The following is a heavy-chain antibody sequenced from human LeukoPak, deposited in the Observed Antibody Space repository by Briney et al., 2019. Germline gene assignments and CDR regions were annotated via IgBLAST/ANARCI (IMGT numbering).Heavy chain of an antibody. CDR2: IRSSGTTI. D-gene: IGHD3-9*01. Sequence: PGGSLRLSCAASGFTFIANDMTWVRQAPGKGLEWISHIRSSGTTIYHTDTVKGRFTICKDTAKNSLYLIMSSLRAEDAAVYYARSGNPTGYNNMEYWGQGTTVTVSS. CDR3: RSGNPTGYNNMEY. J-gene: IGHJ6*02. CDR1: GFTFIAND. V-gene: IGHV3-11*04.